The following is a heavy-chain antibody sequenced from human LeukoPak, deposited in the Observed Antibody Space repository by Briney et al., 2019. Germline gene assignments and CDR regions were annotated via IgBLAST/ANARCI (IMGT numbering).Heavy chain of an antibody. CDR1: GGSFSGYY. J-gene: IGHJ4*02. CDR2: INHSGST. CDR3: WVASRGSDY. V-gene: IGHV4-34*01. Sequence: AETLSLTCAVYGGSFSGYYWSWIRQPPGKGLEWIGEINHSGSTNYNPSLKSRVTISVDTSKNQFSLKLSSVTAADTAVYYCWVASRGSDYWGQGTLVTVSS. D-gene: IGHD3-16*01.